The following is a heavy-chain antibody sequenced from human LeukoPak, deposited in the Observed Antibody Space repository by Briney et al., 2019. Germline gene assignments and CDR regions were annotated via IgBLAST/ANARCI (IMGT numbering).Heavy chain of an antibody. V-gene: IGHV3-21*01. J-gene: IGHJ4*02. Sequence: PGGSLRLSCAASGFTFSSYSMNWVRQAPGKGLKWVSSISSGSSYIYYADSVKGRFTISRDNAKNSLYLQMNSLRAEDTAVYYCARDSGYYYDSSGSFDYWGQGTLVTVSS. CDR2: ISSGSSYI. D-gene: IGHD3-22*01. CDR3: ARDSGYYYDSSGSFDY. CDR1: GFTFSSYS.